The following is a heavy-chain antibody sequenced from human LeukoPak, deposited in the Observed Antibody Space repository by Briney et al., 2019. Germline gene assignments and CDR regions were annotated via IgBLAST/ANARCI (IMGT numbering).Heavy chain of an antibody. CDR3: ARAATRGGEDYCYMDV. CDR1: GYTFTGYY. Sequence: ASVKVSCKASGYTFTGYYMHWVRQAPGQGLEWMGRINPNSGGTNYAQKFQGRVTMTRDTSISTAYMELSRLRSDDTAVYYCARAATRGGEDYCYMDVWGKGTTVTVSS. J-gene: IGHJ6*03. D-gene: IGHD6-25*01. CDR2: INPNSGGT. V-gene: IGHV1-2*06.